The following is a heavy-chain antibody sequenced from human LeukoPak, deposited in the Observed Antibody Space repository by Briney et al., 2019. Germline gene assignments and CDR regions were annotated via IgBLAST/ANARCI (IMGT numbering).Heavy chain of an antibody. CDR2: IIPIFGTA. D-gene: IGHD1-1*01. J-gene: IGHJ5*02. CDR1: GYTFSSYA. Sequence: ASVKVSCKASGYTFSSYAISWVRQAPGQGLEWMGGIIPIFGTANYAQKFQGRVTITADESTSTAYMELSSLRSEDTAVYYCASDRMYNWNDVLQNWFDPWGQGTLVTVSS. CDR3: ASDRMYNWNDVLQNWFDP. V-gene: IGHV1-69*13.